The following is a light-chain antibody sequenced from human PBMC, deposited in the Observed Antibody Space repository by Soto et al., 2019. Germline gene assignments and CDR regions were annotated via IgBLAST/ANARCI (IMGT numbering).Light chain of an antibody. J-gene: IGKJ5*01. CDR2: RAS. V-gene: IGKV3-15*01. CDR3: HWYHSWPPLT. Sequence: EIVMTQSPGTLSVSPGERVTLSCRASQSVSNKLAWYQQKRGQAPRLLIYRASTRATGIPARFSGSGYGTESAFTISSLMLEHFAVSFCHWYHSWPPLTFGQGTRLEIK. CDR1: QSVSNK.